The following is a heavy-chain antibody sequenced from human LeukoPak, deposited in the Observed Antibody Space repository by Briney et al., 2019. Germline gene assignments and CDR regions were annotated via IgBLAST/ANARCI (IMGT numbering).Heavy chain of an antibody. CDR2: ISSSSSYI. J-gene: IGHJ6*03. D-gene: IGHD3-10*01. V-gene: IGHV3-21*01. Sequence: GGSLRLSCAASGFTFSSHSMNWVRQAPGKGLEWVSSISSSSSYIYYADSVKGRFTISRDNAKDSLYLQMNSLRAEDTAVYYCARLIRSITMVRGVSYYYYMDVWGKGTTVTVSS. CDR1: GFTFSSHS. CDR3: ARLIRSITMVRGVSYYYYMDV.